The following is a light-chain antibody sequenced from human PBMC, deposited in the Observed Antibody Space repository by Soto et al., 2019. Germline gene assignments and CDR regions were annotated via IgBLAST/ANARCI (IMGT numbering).Light chain of an antibody. CDR3: QQHNSSPRPRVT. J-gene: IGKJ5*01. Sequence: EIVLTQSPGTLSLSPGERATLSCRASQSVSGSYLAWYQQKPGQAPRLLIYAASTRATGITDRFSGSGYGTDFTLTISRPEPEDFAVYYCQQHNSSPRPRVTFGQGTRLEIK. V-gene: IGKV3-20*01. CDR1: QSVSGSY. CDR2: AAS.